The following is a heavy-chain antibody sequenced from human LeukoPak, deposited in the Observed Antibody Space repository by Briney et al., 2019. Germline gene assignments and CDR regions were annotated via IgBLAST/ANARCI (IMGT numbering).Heavy chain of an antibody. D-gene: IGHD2-15*01. CDR3: AREMAIAATLGDY. Sequence: GASVKVSCKASGYTFTCYYMHWVRQAPGQGLEWMGRINPNSGGTNYAQKFQGRVTMTRDTSISTAYMELSRLRSDDTAVYYCAREMAIAATLGDYWGQGTLVTVSS. CDR1: GYTFTCYY. J-gene: IGHJ4*02. V-gene: IGHV1-2*06. CDR2: INPNSGGT.